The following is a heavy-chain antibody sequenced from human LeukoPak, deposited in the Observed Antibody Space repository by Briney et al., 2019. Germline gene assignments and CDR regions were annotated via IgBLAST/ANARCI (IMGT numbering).Heavy chain of an antibody. J-gene: IGHJ6*02. CDR3: AREVPPMITFGGVIVPSYYGMDV. CDR2: IYSGGST. V-gene: IGHV3-53*01. CDR1: EFTFSNYA. D-gene: IGHD3-16*02. Sequence: GGSLRLSCTASEFTFSNYAMSWVRQAPGKGLEWVSVIYSGGSTYYADSVKGRFTISRDNSKNTLYLQMNSLRAEDTAVYYCAREVPPMITFGGVIVPSYYGMDVWGQGTTVTVSS.